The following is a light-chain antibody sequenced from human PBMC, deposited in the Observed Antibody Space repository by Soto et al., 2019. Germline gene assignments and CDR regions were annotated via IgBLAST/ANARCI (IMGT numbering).Light chain of an antibody. CDR1: QSVASSH. CDR3: QQYGSAPFT. J-gene: IGKJ3*01. Sequence: EIVLTQSPGSLSLSPGERATPSCKASQSVASSHLAWYRQQPGQAPRLLIYDASSRATGIPDRISGSGSGTDFTLTISRLEPEDFAVYYCQQYGSAPFTFGPGTKVDVK. CDR2: DAS. V-gene: IGKV3-20*01.